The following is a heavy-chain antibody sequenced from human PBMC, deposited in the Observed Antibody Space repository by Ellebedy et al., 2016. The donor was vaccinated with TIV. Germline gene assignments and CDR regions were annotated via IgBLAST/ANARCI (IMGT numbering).Heavy chain of an antibody. CDR2: INSDGSST. Sequence: GESLKISCVVSGFTFSSSWMHWVRQGPGKGLVWVSRINSDGSSTYYADSVRGRFTISRDNSKNSLYLQMNSLRTEDTALYYCAKGPMGTYYFDYWGQGTLVTVSS. J-gene: IGHJ4*02. V-gene: IGHV3-74*01. D-gene: IGHD7-27*01. CDR3: AKGPMGTYYFDY. CDR1: GFTFSSSW.